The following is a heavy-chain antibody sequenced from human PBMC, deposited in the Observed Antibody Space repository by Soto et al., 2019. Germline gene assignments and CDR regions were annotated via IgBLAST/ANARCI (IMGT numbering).Heavy chain of an antibody. D-gene: IGHD6-19*01. CDR2: IKQDGSEK. Sequence: PGGSLRLSCAASGFTFRTYWMSWVRQAPGKGLEWVANIKQDGSEKYYVDSVKGRFTISRDNAKNSLYLQMNSLRAEDTAVYYCAKDLWIAVAGTGERYFDPWGQGTLVTVSS. V-gene: IGHV3-7*04. CDR1: GFTFRTYW. J-gene: IGHJ5*02. CDR3: AKDLWIAVAGTGERYFDP.